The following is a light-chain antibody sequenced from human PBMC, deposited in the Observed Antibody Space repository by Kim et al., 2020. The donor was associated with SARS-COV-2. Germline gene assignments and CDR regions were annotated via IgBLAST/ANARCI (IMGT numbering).Light chain of an antibody. V-gene: IGLV3-19*01. Sequence: LGQTVRITCQRDSLRSYYASWYQQKPGQAPVLVIYGKNNRPSGIPDRFSGSSSGNTASLTITGAQAEDEADYYCNSRDSSGNHVVFGGGTQLTVL. CDR3: NSRDSSGNHVV. CDR1: SLRSYY. CDR2: GKN. J-gene: IGLJ2*01.